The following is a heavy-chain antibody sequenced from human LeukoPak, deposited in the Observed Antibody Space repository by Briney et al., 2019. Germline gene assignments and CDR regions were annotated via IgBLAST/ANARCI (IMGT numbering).Heavy chain of an antibody. D-gene: IGHD3-10*01. V-gene: IGHV1-2*02. CDR1: GYTFTGYY. CDR2: INPNSGGT. CDR3: ARPTRTPTMVPYDAFDI. J-gene: IGHJ3*02. Sequence: AASVKVSCKASGYTFTGYYMHWVRQAPGQGLEWMGWINPNSGGTNYAQKFQGRVTMTRDTSISTAYMELSRLRSDDTAVYYCARPTRTPTMVPYDAFDIWGQGTMVTVSS.